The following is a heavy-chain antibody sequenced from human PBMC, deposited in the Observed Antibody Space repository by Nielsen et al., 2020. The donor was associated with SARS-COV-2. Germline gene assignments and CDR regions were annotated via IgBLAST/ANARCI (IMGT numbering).Heavy chain of an antibody. CDR3: ARGHRDYGGNPGAFDI. CDR2: INPSGGST. CDR1: GYTFTSYY. J-gene: IGHJ3*02. Sequence: ASVKVSCKASGYTFTSYYMHWVRQAPGQGLEWMGIINPSGGSTSYAQKFQGRVTMTRDTSTSTVYMELSSLRSEDTAVYYCARGHRDYGGNPGAFDIWGQGTMVTVSS. V-gene: IGHV1-46*01. D-gene: IGHD4-23*01.